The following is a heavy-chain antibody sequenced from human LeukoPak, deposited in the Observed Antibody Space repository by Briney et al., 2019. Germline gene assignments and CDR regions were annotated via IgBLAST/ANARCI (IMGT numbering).Heavy chain of an antibody. Sequence: GGSLRLSCAAPGFTFSSYAMHWVRQAPGKGLGWVAVISYDGSNKYYADSVKGRFTISRDNSKNTLYLQMNSLRAEDTAVYYCARPLYYYDRRGYPPYYYYGMDVWGQGTTVTVSS. CDR2: ISYDGSNK. D-gene: IGHD3-22*01. CDR3: ARPLYYYDRRGYPPYYYYGMDV. CDR1: GFTFSSYA. J-gene: IGHJ6*02. V-gene: IGHV3-30*04.